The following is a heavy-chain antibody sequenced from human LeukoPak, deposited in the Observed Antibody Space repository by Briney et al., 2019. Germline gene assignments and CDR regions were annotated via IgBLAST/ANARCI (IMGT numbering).Heavy chain of an antibody. CDR3: ARENVDTAIPY. V-gene: IGHV1-46*01. CDR1: GYTFTSYY. D-gene: IGHD5-18*01. Sequence: ASVKVSCKASGYTFTSYYMHWVRQAPGQGLEWMGIINPSGGSTSYARKFQGRVTMTRDTSTSTVYMELSSLRSEDTAVYYCARENVDTAIPYWGQGTLVTVSS. CDR2: INPSGGST. J-gene: IGHJ4*02.